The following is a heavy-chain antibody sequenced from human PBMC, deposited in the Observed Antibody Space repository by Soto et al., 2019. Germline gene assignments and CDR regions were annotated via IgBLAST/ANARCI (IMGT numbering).Heavy chain of an antibody. Sequence: QVQLVKSGGEVKKPGASVKVSCKSSGYTFNNFGISWFRQSPGQGLEWMGCITDFNSNTRYAQRFQGRVTLTTDTYTSTAYMEVRSLTADDTAVYYCARDRTLVTTNRAADYWGQGTLVTVSS. J-gene: IGHJ4*02. CDR1: GYTFNNFG. CDR2: ITDFNSNT. CDR3: ARDRTLVTTNRAADY. D-gene: IGHD4-17*01. V-gene: IGHV1-18*01.